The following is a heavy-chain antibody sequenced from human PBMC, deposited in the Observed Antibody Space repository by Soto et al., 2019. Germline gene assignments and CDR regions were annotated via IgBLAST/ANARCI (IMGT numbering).Heavy chain of an antibody. CDR2: ISGSGGST. CDR1: GFTFSSYA. J-gene: IGHJ4*02. CDR3: AKEGQPLGGGYFDY. Sequence: GGSLRLSCAASGFTFSSYAMSWVRQAPGKGLEWVPAISGSGGSTYYADSVKGRFTISRDNSKNTLYLQMNSLRAEDTAVYYSAKEGQPLGGGYFDYGGQGTLVTVSS. V-gene: IGHV3-23*01. D-gene: IGHD6-13*01.